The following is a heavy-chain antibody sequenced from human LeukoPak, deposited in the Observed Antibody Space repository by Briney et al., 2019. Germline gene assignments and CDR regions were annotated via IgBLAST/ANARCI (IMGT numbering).Heavy chain of an antibody. D-gene: IGHD3-10*01. V-gene: IGHV1-24*01. J-gene: IGHJ4*02. CDR2: FDPEDGET. Sequence: ASVKVSCKVSGYTLTELSMHWVRQAPGKGVEWMGGFDPEDGETIYAQKFQGRVTMTEDTSTDTAYMELSSLRSEDTAVYYCATSPPGVIIFQPYFDYWGQGTLVTVSS. CDR1: GYTLTELS. CDR3: ATSPPGVIIFQPYFDY.